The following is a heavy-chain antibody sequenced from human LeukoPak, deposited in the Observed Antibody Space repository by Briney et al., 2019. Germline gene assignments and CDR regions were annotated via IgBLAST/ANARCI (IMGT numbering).Heavy chain of an antibody. J-gene: IGHJ4*02. CDR3: VKGGEYQLLSFFDY. Sequence: GGSLRLSCAASGFTFNSYSMNWVRQAPGKGLEWVSSISGSNSYIYYADSMKGRFTISRDNAKNSLYLQMNSLRAEDMALYYCVKGGEYQLLSFFDYWGQGTLVTVSS. V-gene: IGHV3-21*04. CDR1: GFTFNSYS. CDR2: ISGSNSYI. D-gene: IGHD2-2*01.